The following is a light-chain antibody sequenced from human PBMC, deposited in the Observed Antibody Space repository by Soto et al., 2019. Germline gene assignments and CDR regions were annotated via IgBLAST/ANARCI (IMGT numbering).Light chain of an antibody. CDR1: NIGSKS. CDR2: DDS. CDR3: QVWDSSSDHHVV. V-gene: IGLV3-21*02. J-gene: IGLJ2*01. Sequence: SYELTQPPSVSVAPGQTARITCGGNNIGSKSVHWYQQKPGQAPVLVVYDDSDRPSGIPERFSGSNSGNTATLTISRVGAGDEADYYCQVWDSSSDHHVVFGGGTKVTVL.